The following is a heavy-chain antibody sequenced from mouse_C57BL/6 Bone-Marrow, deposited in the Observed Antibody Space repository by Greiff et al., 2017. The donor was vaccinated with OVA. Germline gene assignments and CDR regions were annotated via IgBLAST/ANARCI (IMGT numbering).Heavy chain of an antibody. CDR3: ARITTVVKYYAMDY. J-gene: IGHJ4*01. D-gene: IGHD1-1*01. CDR2: IYPGSGST. V-gene: IGHV1-55*01. CDR1: GYTFTSYW. Sequence: VQLQQPGAELVKPGASVKMSCKASGYTFTSYWITWVKQRPGQGLEWIGDIYPGSGSTNYNEKFKSKATLTVDTSSSTAYMQLSSLTSEDAAVYYCARITTVVKYYAMDYWGQGTSVTVSS.